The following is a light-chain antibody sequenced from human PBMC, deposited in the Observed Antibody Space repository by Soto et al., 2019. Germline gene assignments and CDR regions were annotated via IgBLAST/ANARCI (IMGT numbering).Light chain of an antibody. Sequence: QSALTQPASVSGSPGQSITISCTGTSSDVGGYNYVSWYQQHPGKAPKLMIYEVSNRPSRVSNRFSGSKSGNTASLTISGLQAEDEADYYCSSYTSSSTPLYVFGTGTKLTVL. J-gene: IGLJ1*01. CDR3: SSYTSSSTPLYV. V-gene: IGLV2-14*01. CDR1: SSDVGGYNY. CDR2: EVS.